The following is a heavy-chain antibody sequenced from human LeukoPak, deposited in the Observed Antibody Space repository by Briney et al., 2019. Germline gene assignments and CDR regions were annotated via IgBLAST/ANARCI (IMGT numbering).Heavy chain of an antibody. J-gene: IGHJ5*02. CDR3: ARDQYYYGSGEEFDP. Sequence: GASVKVSCKASGYTFTSYGISWVRQAPGQGLEWMGWISAYNGNTNYAQKLQGRVTMTTDTSTSTAYMELRSLRSDDTAVYYCARDQYYYGSGEEFDPWGQGTLVTVSS. D-gene: IGHD3-10*01. V-gene: IGHV1-18*01. CDR2: ISAYNGNT. CDR1: GYTFTSYG.